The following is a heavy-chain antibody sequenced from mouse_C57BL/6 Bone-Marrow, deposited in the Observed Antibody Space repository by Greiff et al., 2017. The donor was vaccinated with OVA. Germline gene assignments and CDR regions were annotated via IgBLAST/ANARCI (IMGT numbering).Heavy chain of an antibody. CDR2: INPSSGYT. D-gene: IGHD1-1*01. J-gene: IGHJ2*01. Sequence: VQLQQSGAELAKPGASVKLSCKASGYTFTSYWMHWVKQRPGQGLEWIGYINPSSGYTKYNQKFKDKATLTADKSSSTAYMQLSSLTYEDSAVYYCARAIIYYGSSYEGDYFDYWGQGTTLTVSS. CDR3: ARAIIYYGSSYEGDYFDY. CDR1: GYTFTSYW. V-gene: IGHV1-7*01.